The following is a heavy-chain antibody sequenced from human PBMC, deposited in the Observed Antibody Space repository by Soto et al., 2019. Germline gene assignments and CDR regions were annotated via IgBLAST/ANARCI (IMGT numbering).Heavy chain of an antibody. Sequence: SETLSLTCTVSGGSISSSSYYWGWIRQPPGKGLEWIGSIYYSGSTYYNPSLKSRVTISLDTSKNQFSLRLSSVTAADTAVYYCARDTGGGSVWLLGYWGQGTLVTVSS. J-gene: IGHJ4*02. CDR3: ARDTGGGSVWLLGY. CDR1: GGSISSSSYY. D-gene: IGHD6-19*01. V-gene: IGHV4-39*07. CDR2: IYYSGST.